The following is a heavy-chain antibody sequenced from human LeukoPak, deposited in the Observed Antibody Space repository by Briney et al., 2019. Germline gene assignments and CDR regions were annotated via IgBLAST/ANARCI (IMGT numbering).Heavy chain of an antibody. Sequence: PGRSLRLSCRCYGFTFVDHAMSWVRQAPWKGLEWVGFIRSKAYRGTTEYAASVKGRFTISRDDSTSIAYLQMNSLRIEDTAVYYCARGPIQLWIHNAMDVWGQGTTVTVSS. D-gene: IGHD5-18*01. CDR1: GFTFVDHA. CDR3: ARGPIQLWIHNAMDV. J-gene: IGHJ6*02. CDR2: IRSKAYRGTT. V-gene: IGHV3-49*04.